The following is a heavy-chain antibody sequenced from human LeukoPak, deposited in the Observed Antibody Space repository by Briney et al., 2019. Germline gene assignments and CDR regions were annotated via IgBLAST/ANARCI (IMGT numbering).Heavy chain of an antibody. Sequence: GGSLRLSCAAAGFTFRRHWMSWVRQTKGKGLEWVAFIHYDGSNEYYADSVKGRFTISRDDSRNTLYLQMNSLRAEDTALYYCAKNHRDAGDYWGQGTLVTVSS. CDR2: IHYDGSNE. CDR3: AKNHRDAGDY. V-gene: IGHV3-30*02. CDR1: GFTFRRHW. J-gene: IGHJ4*02. D-gene: IGHD2-2*01.